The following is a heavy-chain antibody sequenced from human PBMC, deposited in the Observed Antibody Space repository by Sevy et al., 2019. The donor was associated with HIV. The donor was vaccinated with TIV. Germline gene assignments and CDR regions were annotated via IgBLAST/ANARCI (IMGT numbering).Heavy chain of an antibody. CDR2: LNWDSGSV. V-gene: IGHV3-9*01. CDR1: GFTFDDFA. Sequence: GGSLRLSCAASGFTFDDFAMHWVRQVPGKGLEWVSGLNWDSGSVAYADSVKGRFTISRDNAKNALFLQMNSVRAEDTAVYYCAKDIGATGIAVVANWGQGIQVTVSS. CDR3: AKDIGATGIAVVAN. J-gene: IGHJ4*02. D-gene: IGHD6-19*01.